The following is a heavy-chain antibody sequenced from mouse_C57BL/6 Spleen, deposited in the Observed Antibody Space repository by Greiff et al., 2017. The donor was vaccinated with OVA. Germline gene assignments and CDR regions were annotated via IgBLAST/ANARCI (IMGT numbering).Heavy chain of an antibody. CDR1: GYTFTDYY. D-gene: IGHD2-4*01. V-gene: IGHV1-76*01. CDR3: ARCNYDDAMDY. CDR2: IYPGSGNT. Sequence: QVTLKVSGAELVRPGASVKLSCKASGYTFTDYYINWVKQRPGQGLEWIARIYPGSGNTYYNEKFKGKATLTAEKSSSTAYMQHISLTSADSAVYFCARCNYDDAMDYWGQGTSLTVSS. J-gene: IGHJ2*02.